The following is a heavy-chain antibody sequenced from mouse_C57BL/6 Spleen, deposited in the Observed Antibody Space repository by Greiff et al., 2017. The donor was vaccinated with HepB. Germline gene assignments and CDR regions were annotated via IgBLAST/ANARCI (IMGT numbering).Heavy chain of an antibody. CDR2: IDPSDSYT. CDR1: GYTFTSYW. CDR3: ARTGSSEDYYAMYY. D-gene: IGHD1-1*01. Sequence: QVQLQQPGAELVMPGASVKMSCKASGYTFTSYWMHWVKQRPGQGLEWIGEIDPSDSYTNYNQKFKGKSTLTVDKSSSTAYMQLSSLTSEDSSVYYCARTGSSEDYYAMYYWGPRTSVTVSS. J-gene: IGHJ4*01. V-gene: IGHV1-69*01.